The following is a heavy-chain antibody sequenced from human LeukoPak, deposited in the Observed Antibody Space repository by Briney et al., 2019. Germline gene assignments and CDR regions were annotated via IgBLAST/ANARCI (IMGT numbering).Heavy chain of an antibody. V-gene: IGHV4-61*02. CDR1: GGSISSGSYY. CDR2: IYTSGST. J-gene: IGHJ4*02. D-gene: IGHD5-24*01. Sequence: PSETLSLTCTVSGGSISSGSYYWSWIRQPAGKGLEWIGRIYTSGSTDYNPSLKSRVTMSVDTSKNQFSLKLSSVTAADTAVYYCARSDRDGSPSGRYWGQGTLVTVSS. CDR3: ARSDRDGSPSGRY.